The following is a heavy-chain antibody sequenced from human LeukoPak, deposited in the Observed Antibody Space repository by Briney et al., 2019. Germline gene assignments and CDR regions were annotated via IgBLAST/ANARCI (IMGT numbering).Heavy chain of an antibody. D-gene: IGHD6-19*01. V-gene: IGHV1-69*13. Sequence: SVKVSCKASGYTFTSYDISWVRQAPGQGLEWMGGIIPIFGTANYAQKFQGRVTITADESTSTAYMELSSLRSEDTAVYYCARAGAVAGRPFDIWGQGTMVTVSS. CDR2: IIPIFGTA. CDR1: GYTFTSYD. J-gene: IGHJ3*02. CDR3: ARAGAVAGRPFDI.